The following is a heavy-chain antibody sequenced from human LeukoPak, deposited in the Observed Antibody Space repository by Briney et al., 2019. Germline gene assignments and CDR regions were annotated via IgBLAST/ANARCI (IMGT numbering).Heavy chain of an antibody. V-gene: IGHV3-23*01. CDR3: AKFGVRRVDP. CDR2: ISGSGGST. D-gene: IGHD2-8*01. Sequence: SGGSLRLSRAASGFTFSSYAMSWVRQAPGKGLEWVSAISGSGGSTYYADSVKGRFTISRDNSKNTLYLQMNSLRAEDTAVYYCAKFGVRRVDPWGQGTLVTVSS. CDR1: GFTFSSYA. J-gene: IGHJ5*02.